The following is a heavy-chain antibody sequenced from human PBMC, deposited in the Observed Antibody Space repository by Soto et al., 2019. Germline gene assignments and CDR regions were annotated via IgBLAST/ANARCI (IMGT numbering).Heavy chain of an antibody. D-gene: IGHD2-8*01. CDR2: IYYSGTT. CDR3: AREEGLSMDS. J-gene: IGHJ4*02. CDR1: GGSISTYY. V-gene: IGHV4-59*01. Sequence: QVQLQESGPGLVKPSETLSLTCTVSGGSISTYYWTWIRQPPGKGLAWIGYIYYSGTTNYNPSLKGRLTISVDTSKNQFSLELSSVTAADTAVDYCAREEGLSMDSWGQGTVVTVSS.